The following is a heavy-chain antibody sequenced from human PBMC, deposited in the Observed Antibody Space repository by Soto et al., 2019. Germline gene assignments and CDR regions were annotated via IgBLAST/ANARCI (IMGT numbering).Heavy chain of an antibody. J-gene: IGHJ4*02. Sequence: QVQLVESGGGVVQPGRSLRLSCAASGFTFSSYAMHWVRQAPGKGLEWVAVISYDGSNKYYADSVKGRFTISRDNSKNTLYLQMNSLRAEDTAVYYCARDHLSYSGGFDYWGQGTLVTVSS. V-gene: IGHV3-30-3*01. D-gene: IGHD4-17*01. CDR3: ARDHLSYSGGFDY. CDR2: ISYDGSNK. CDR1: GFTFSSYA.